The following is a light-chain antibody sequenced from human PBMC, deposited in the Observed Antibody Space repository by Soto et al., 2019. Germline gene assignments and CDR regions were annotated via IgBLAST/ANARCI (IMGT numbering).Light chain of an antibody. J-gene: IGKJ5*01. CDR2: DAS. V-gene: IGKV3D-15*01. CDR1: QSVGSY. CDR3: QQYNNWPPIT. Sequence: ENVFTQSPCTLSLSPGERATLSCRTSQSVGSYLAWYQHKPGQAPRLLIYDASNRATGIPARFSGSGSGTEFTLTISSLQSEDFAVYYCQQYNNWPPITFGQGTRLEIK.